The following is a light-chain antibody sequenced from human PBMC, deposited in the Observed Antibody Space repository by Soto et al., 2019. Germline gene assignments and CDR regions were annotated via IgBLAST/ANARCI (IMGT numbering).Light chain of an antibody. CDR1: SSDVGGYNY. CDR2: DVS. CDR3: SSYTDSDTYV. V-gene: IGLV2-14*01. Sequence: QSVLTQPASVSGSPGQSITISCTGTSSDVGGYNYVSWYQQHPGKAPKLMIYDVSNRPSGVSNRFSGSKSGIRASLTISGLQAEDEADYYCSSYTDSDTYVFGTGTKVTVL. J-gene: IGLJ1*01.